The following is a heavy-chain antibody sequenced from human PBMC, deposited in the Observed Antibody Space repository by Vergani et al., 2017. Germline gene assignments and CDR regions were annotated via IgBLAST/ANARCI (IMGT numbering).Heavy chain of an antibody. Sequence: QVQLVESGGGVVQPGRSLRLSCAASGFSFSSFGFHWGRQAPGKGLEWVAFIHYDGSHEYYIDSVKGRFTISRDNSKKTLILQMNGLRAEETAVYYCARDRGCATISCYVSGAFDYWGLGTLVSVSS. J-gene: IGHJ4*02. V-gene: IGHV3-33*01. D-gene: IGHD2-2*01. CDR1: GFSFSSFG. CDR3: ARDRGCATISCYVSGAFDY. CDR2: IHYDGSHE.